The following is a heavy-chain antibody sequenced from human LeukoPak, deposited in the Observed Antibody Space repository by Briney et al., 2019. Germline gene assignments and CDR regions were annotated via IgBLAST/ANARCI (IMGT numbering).Heavy chain of an antibody. D-gene: IGHD3-10*01. CDR3: ARGGARGSSAFDV. Sequence: SETLSLXCTVSGDSVNDYYWNWIRQPPGKGLEWIGYIYYSGSTDYNPSLKSRVTMSVDTSKNQFSLKLNSVTAADTAVYYCARGGARGSSAFDVWGQGTMVIVSA. V-gene: IGHV4-59*02. J-gene: IGHJ3*01. CDR2: IYYSGST. CDR1: GDSVNDYY.